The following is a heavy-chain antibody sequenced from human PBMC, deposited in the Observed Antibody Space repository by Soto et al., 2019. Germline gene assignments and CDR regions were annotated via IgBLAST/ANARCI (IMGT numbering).Heavy chain of an antibody. CDR3: ARPRVLGNFFDY. D-gene: IGHD2-15*01. Sequence: SETLSLTCAVYGGSFSGYYWSWIRQPPGKGLEWIGEINHSGSTNYNPSLKSRVTISVDTSKNQFSLKLSSVTAADTAVYYCARPRVLGNFFDYWGQGTLVTVSS. J-gene: IGHJ4*02. V-gene: IGHV4-34*01. CDR1: GGSFSGYY. CDR2: INHSGST.